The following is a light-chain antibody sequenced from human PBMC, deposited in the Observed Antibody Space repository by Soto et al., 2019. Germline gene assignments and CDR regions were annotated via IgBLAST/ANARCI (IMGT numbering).Light chain of an antibody. CDR2: QAS. Sequence: DTQMTQSPSTLSASLGDRVTITCRASQSLNIRLAWYQQKPGRAPKLLIYQASTLASGVPSRFSGSGSGSEFTLTISSLQPDDFATYYCQQYNDYWTFGQGTKV. CDR3: QQYNDYWT. CDR1: QSLNIR. J-gene: IGKJ1*01. V-gene: IGKV1-5*03.